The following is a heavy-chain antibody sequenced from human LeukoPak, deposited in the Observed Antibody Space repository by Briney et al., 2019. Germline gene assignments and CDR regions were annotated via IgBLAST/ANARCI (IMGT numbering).Heavy chain of an antibody. Sequence: GGSLRLSCAASGFTFSSYWMSWVRQAPGKGLEWVANIKKDGSAKYSVDSVKGRFTISRDNAKNTLYLQMNSLRAEDTAVYYCARDSPGYGAYDLGWGQGTLVTVSS. CDR3: ARDSPGYGAYDLG. CDR1: GFTFSSYW. J-gene: IGHJ4*02. V-gene: IGHV3-7*04. CDR2: IKKDGSAK. D-gene: IGHD5-12*01.